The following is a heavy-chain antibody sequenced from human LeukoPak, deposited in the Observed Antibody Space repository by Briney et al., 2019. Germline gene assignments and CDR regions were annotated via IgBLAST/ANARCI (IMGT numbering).Heavy chain of an antibody. Sequence: PSETLSLTCAVYSGSFSTYYWSWIRQSPGKGLEWIAEINHRGDTNYNPSVKSRVTISVDTSKSQFSLKVSSLTAADTAVYYCARGPTISETGYFDYWGQGTLVTVSS. V-gene: IGHV4-34*01. CDR2: INHRGDT. D-gene: IGHD1-1*01. J-gene: IGHJ4*03. CDR1: SGSFSTYY. CDR3: ARGPTISETGYFDY.